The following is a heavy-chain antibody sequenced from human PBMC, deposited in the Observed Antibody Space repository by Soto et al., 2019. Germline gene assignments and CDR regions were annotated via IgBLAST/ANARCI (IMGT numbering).Heavy chain of an antibody. CDR3: ARAVSDYYDSSGYSYYFDY. CDR2: IIPIFGTA. D-gene: IGHD3-22*01. CDR1: GGTFSSYA. Sequence: ASVKVSCKASGGTFSSYAISWVRQAPGQGLEWMGGIIPIFGTANYAQKFQGRVTITADESTSTAYMELSSLRSEDTAVYYCARAVSDYYDSSGYSYYFDYWGQGTLVTVSS. J-gene: IGHJ4*02. V-gene: IGHV1-69*13.